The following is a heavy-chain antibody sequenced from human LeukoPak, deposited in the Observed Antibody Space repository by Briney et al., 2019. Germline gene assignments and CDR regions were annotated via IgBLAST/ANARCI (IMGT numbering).Heavy chain of an antibody. J-gene: IGHJ4*02. CDR2: INQDGSTK. Sequence: GGSLRLSCAVPGFTFRNTWMAWVRQTPGKGLEWVANINQDGSTKHYVDSVKGRFTISRDNAKNSLYLQMNSLRAEDTAIYYCARDQTGSLDYWGQGTLVTVSS. CDR3: ARDQTGSLDY. D-gene: IGHD1-26*01. CDR1: GFTFRNTW. V-gene: IGHV3-7*01.